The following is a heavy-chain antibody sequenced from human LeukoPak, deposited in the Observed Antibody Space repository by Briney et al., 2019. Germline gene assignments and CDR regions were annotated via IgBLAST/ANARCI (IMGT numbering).Heavy chain of an antibody. V-gene: IGHV4-34*01. CDR3: AMSPGTFNI. J-gene: IGHJ3*02. D-gene: IGHD5/OR15-5a*01. CDR1: GGSLSGYY. Sequence: PPETLSLTCAVYGGSLSGYYWSWIRQPPGKGLEWIGEINHSGSTKYNPSLKSRVTISIDTSKNQFSLKLSSVTAADTAMYFCAMSPGTFNIWGQGTMVTVSS. CDR2: INHSGST.